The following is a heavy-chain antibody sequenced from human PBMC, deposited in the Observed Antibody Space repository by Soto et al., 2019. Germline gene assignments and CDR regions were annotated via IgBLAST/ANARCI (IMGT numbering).Heavy chain of an antibody. J-gene: IGHJ4*02. CDR3: ARGLRPDYGDYVAGDY. Sequence: QVQLQQWGAGLLKPSETLSLTCAVYGGSFSGYYWSWIRQPPGKGLEWIGEINHSGSTNYKPSLKSRVTISVDTSKTQCALKLSSVTAADTAVYYCARGLRPDYGDYVAGDYWGQGTLVTVSS. V-gene: IGHV4-34*01. CDR2: INHSGST. CDR1: GGSFSGYY. D-gene: IGHD4-17*01.